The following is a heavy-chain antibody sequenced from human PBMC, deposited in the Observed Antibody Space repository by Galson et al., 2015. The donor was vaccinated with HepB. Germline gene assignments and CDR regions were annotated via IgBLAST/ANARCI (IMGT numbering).Heavy chain of an antibody. V-gene: IGHV6-1*01. CDR1: GDSVSSNSAA. CDR3: ARTWELTPYYYYGMDV. Sequence: CAISGDSVSSNSAAWNWIRQSPSRGLEWLGRTYYRSKWYNDYAVSVKSRITINPDTSKNQFSPQLNSVTPEDTAVYYCARTWELTPYYYYGMDVWGQGTTVTVSS. CDR2: TYYRSKWYN. D-gene: IGHD1-26*01. J-gene: IGHJ6*02.